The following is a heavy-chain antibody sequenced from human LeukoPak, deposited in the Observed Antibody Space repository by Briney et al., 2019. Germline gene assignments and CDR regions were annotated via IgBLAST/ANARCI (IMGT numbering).Heavy chain of an antibody. CDR3: ARALFNYDSSGLTY. CDR2: IWYDGSNK. Sequence: GGSLRLSCAASGFTFSSYGMHWVRQAPGKGLEGVALIWYDGSNKYYADSVKGRFTISIDNSKNTLYLQMNSLRAEDTAVYYCARALFNYDSSGLTYWGQGTLVTVSS. CDR1: GFTFSSYG. J-gene: IGHJ4*02. V-gene: IGHV3-33*01. D-gene: IGHD3-22*01.